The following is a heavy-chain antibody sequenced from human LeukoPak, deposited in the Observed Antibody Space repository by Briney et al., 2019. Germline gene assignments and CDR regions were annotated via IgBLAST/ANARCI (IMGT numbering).Heavy chain of an antibody. CDR2: ISSRSTYV. J-gene: IGHJ3*02. CDR1: GFTFSSYD. CDR3: ARSSPYSSSWYSAFGI. Sequence: GGSLRLSCAASGFTFSSYDMNWVRRAPGKGLEWVSSISSRSTYVYYADSVKGRFTISRDNAKNSLYLQMNSLRAEDTAVYYCARSSPYSSSWYSAFGIWGQGTMVTVSS. V-gene: IGHV3-21*01. D-gene: IGHD6-13*01.